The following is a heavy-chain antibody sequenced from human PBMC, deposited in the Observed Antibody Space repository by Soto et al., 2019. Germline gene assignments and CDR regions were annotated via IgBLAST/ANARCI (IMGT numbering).Heavy chain of an antibody. CDR3: ARHKAHCSGGSCSKDFDY. CDR2: IYYSGST. D-gene: IGHD2-15*01. Sequence: PSETLSLTCTVSGGSISSSSYYWGWIRQPPGKGLEWIGSIYYSGSTYYNPSLKSRVTISVDTSKNQFSLKLSSVTAADTAVYYCARHKAHCSGGSCSKDFDYWGQGTLVTVSS. J-gene: IGHJ4*02. V-gene: IGHV4-39*01. CDR1: GGSISSSSYY.